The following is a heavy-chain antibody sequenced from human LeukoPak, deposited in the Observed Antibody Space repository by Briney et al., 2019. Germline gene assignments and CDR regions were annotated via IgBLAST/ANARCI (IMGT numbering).Heavy chain of an antibody. J-gene: IGHJ4*02. D-gene: IGHD5-12*01. CDR2: ISYDGSNK. CDR1: GFTFSSYG. CDR3: ASSSGYVRY. V-gene: IGHV3-30*03. Sequence: GGSLRLSCAASGFTFSSYGMHWVRQAPGKGLEWVAVISYDGSNKYYADSVKGRFTISRDNAKNTLYLQMNSLRAEDTAVYYCASSSGYVRYWGQGTLVTVSS.